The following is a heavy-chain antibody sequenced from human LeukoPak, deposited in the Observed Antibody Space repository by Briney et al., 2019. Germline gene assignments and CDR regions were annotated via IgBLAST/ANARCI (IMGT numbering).Heavy chain of an antibody. D-gene: IGHD2-15*01. J-gene: IGHJ3*01. CDR2: ISYDGSNK. CDR3: TRDSALLGVAFDL. CDR1: GFTFSSYA. V-gene: IGHV3-30*14. Sequence: GGSLRLSCAASGFTFSSYAMHWVRQAPGKGLEWVAVISYDGSNKYYADSVKGRFTISRVNSRSTLFLQMNSLRAEDTAVYFCTRDSALLGVAFDLWGQGTVVTVSS.